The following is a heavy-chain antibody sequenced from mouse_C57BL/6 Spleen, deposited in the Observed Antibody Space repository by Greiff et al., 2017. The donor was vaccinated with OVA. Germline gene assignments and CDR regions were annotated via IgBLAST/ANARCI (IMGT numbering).Heavy chain of an antibody. CDR1: GYTFTSYW. CDR3: ARIGDGYYAWFAY. J-gene: IGHJ3*01. CDR2: IDPSDSYT. D-gene: IGHD2-3*01. Sequence: QVQLKQPGAELVMPGASVKLSCKASGYTFTSYWMHWVKQRPGQGLEWIGEIDPSDSYTNYNQKFKGKSTLTVDKSSSTAYMQLSRLTSEDPAVYYCARIGDGYYAWFAYWGQGTLVTVSA. V-gene: IGHV1-69*01.